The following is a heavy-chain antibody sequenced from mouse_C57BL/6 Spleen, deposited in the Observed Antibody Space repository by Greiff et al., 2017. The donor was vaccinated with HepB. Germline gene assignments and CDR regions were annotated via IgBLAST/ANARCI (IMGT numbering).Heavy chain of an antibody. D-gene: IGHD1-1*01. V-gene: IGHV1-22*01. J-gene: IGHJ2*01. CDR1: GYTFTDYN. Sequence: EVQLQESGPELVKPGASVKMSCKASGYTFTDYNMHWVKQSHGKSLEWIGYINPNNGGTSYNQKFKGKATLTVNKSSSTAYMELRSLTSEDSAVYYCASGGLRRSFDYWGQGTTLTVSS. CDR2: INPNNGGT. CDR3: ASGGLRRSFDY.